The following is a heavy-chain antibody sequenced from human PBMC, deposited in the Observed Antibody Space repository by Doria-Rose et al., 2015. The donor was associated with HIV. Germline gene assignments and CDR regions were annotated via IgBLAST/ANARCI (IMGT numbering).Heavy chain of an antibody. CDR2: IFSDDER. CDR1: GGSLSSPGMG. D-gene: IGHD6-13*01. V-gene: IGHV2-26*01. J-gene: IGHJ4*02. Sequence: TLTLTCTVSGGSLSSPGMGVSWIRQPPGKALEWLANIFSDDERSYKTSLKSRLTISRGTSKIQVVLTMTDMDPVDTATYYCARIKSSRWYHKYYFDFWGQGTLVIVSA. CDR3: ARIKSSRWYHKYYFDF.